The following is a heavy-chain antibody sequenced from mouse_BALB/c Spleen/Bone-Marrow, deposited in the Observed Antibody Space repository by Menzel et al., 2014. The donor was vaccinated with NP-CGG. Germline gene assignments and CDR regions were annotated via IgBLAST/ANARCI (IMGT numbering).Heavy chain of an antibody. CDR3: ARVVATDWYFDV. CDR2: IWGGGST. D-gene: IGHD1-1*01. J-gene: IGHJ1*01. CDR1: GFSLSRYS. Sequence: QVQLKESGPGLVAPSQSLSITCTVSGFSLSRYSVHWVRQPPGKGLEWLGMIWGGGSTDYNSALKSRLSISEDNSKSQVSLKMNSLQTDDTAMYYCARVVATDWYFDVWGAGTTVTVSS. V-gene: IGHV2-6-4*01.